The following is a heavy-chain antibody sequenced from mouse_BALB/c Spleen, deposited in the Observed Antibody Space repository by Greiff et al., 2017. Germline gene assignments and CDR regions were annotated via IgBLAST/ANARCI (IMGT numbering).Heavy chain of an antibody. V-gene: IGHV3-2*02. D-gene: IGHD2-2*01. J-gene: IGHJ2*01. CDR2: ISYSGST. CDR3: ARFYYGYGGY. Sequence: EVKLMESGPGLVKPSQSLSLTCTVTGYSITSDYAWNWIRQFPGNKLEWMGYISYSGSTSYNPSLKSRISITRDTSKNQFFLQLNSVTTEDTATYYCARFYYGYGGYWGQGTTLTVSS. CDR1: GYSITSDYA.